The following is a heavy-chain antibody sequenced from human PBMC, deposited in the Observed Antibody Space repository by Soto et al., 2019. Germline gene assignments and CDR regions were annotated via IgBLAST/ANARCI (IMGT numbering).Heavy chain of an antibody. D-gene: IGHD6-6*01. CDR3: ARYQPAARRAFAVHF. CDR2: IYYSGST. Sequence: SETLSLTCTVSGGSISSYYWSWIRQPPGKGLEWIGYIYYSGSTNYNPSLKSRVTISVDTSKNQFSLKLSSVTAADTAVYYCARYQPAARRAFAVHFRGQGTLVTVSS. J-gene: IGHJ4*02. V-gene: IGHV4-59*08. CDR1: GGSISSYY.